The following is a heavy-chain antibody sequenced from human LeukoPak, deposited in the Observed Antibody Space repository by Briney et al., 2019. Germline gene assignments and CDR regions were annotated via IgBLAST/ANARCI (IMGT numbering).Heavy chain of an antibody. D-gene: IGHD3-3*01. CDR1: GFTFSSYE. J-gene: IGHJ3*02. V-gene: IGHV3-48*03. Sequence: GGSLRLSCAASGFTFSSYEMNWVRQAPGKGLEWVSYISSSGSTIYYADSVKGRFTISRDNAKKSLYLQMNSLRAEDTAVYYCARGDPDISFGVAGEAFDIWGQGTMVTVSS. CDR2: ISSSGSTI. CDR3: ARGDPDISFGVAGEAFDI.